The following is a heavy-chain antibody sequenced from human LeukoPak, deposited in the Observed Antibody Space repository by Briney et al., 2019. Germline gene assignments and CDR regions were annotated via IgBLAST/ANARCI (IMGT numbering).Heavy chain of an antibody. Sequence: PSETLSLTCTVSGGSISSSRYYWGWIRQPPGRGLEWIGSIYYSGNTYYNPSLKSRVTIYVDTSKNQFSLALTSVTAADTSVYYCARRRGDGDFRPESWGQGALVIVSS. CDR2: IYYSGNT. CDR3: ARRRGDGDFRPES. CDR1: GGSISSSRYY. J-gene: IGHJ5*02. V-gene: IGHV4-39*01. D-gene: IGHD4-17*01.